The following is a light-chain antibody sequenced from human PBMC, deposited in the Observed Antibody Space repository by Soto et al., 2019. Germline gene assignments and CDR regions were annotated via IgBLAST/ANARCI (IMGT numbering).Light chain of an antibody. CDR2: GAS. CDR3: QHYSYSRYFS. J-gene: IGKJ3*01. Sequence: EIVLTQSPATLSVSPGERVTLSCRASQSISSKLGWYQQRPGQAPRLLIYGASTRATGIPARFSGSGSGTDFTLTISRLEPEDFAVYYCQHYSYSRYFSFGPGTKVEIK. V-gene: IGKV3-15*01. CDR1: QSISSK.